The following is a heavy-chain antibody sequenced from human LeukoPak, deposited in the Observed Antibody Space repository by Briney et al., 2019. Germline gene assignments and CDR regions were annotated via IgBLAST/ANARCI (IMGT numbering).Heavy chain of an antibody. CDR3: ARADGGWYFDY. J-gene: IGHJ4*02. D-gene: IGHD6-19*01. V-gene: IGHV4-61*02. CDR2: IYPSGST. CDR1: GGSISSGSYH. Sequence: KPSETLSLTCTVSGGSISSGSYHWSWIRQPAGKALEWIGRIYPSGSTNYDPSLKSRVTISIDTSKNQFSLKLSSVTAADTAVYYCARADGGWYFDYWGQGTLVTVSS.